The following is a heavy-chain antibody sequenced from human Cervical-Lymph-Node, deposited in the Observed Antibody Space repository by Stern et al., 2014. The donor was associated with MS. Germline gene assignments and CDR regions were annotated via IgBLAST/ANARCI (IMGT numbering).Heavy chain of an antibody. V-gene: IGHV1-2*02. Sequence: VQLVQSGAEVKKPGASVKVSCRSSGYSFTDYYFHWVRQAPGQGLEWMGCINPSIGVTRYAQQFQGRVTMTRGSSMNTAYMEMSRLRSDDTAVYYCQAFPAYWGQGTLITVS. J-gene: IGHJ4*02. CDR1: GYSFTDYY. CDR2: INPSIGVT. CDR3: QAFPAY.